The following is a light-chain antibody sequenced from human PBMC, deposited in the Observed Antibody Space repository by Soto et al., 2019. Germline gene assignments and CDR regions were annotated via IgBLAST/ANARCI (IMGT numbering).Light chain of an antibody. CDR2: AAS. J-gene: IGKJ1*01. CDR1: QGVGND. Sequence: DIQMTQSPSSLSASVGDRVTITCRASQGVGNDLCWYQYIPGKAPKRLIYAASSLQSGVPSRFSGSGSGTEFTLTISSLQPEDFATYYCLQHTTYPLTFGQGTKVEIK. V-gene: IGKV1-17*01. CDR3: LQHTTYPLT.